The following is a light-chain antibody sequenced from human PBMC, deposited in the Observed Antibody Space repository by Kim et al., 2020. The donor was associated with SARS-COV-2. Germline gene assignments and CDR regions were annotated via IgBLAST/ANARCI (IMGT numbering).Light chain of an antibody. CDR2: DVS. J-gene: IGLJ2*01. Sequence: GQSITISCTGTSSDVGGSNYVSWYQQHPGTVPKFMIYDVSKRPSGVSHRFSGSKSGNTASLTISGLQAEDEADYYCCSYTSSSTLVFGGGTKLTVL. CDR3: CSYTSSSTLV. V-gene: IGLV2-14*03. CDR1: SSDVGGSNY.